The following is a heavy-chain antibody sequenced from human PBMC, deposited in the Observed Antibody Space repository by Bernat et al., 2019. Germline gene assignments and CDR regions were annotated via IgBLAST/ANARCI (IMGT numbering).Heavy chain of an antibody. V-gene: IGHV3-53*01. Sequence: EVQLVESGGGLIQPGGSLRLSCAASGFTVSSNYMTWVRQAPGKGLEWVSLLYSDGTTSYADSVKGRFTISRQNSKTTLFLQINRLRVEETAVYYCARATESGYGWLYWGQGTLVTVSA. J-gene: IGHJ4*02. CDR1: GFTVSSNY. CDR2: LYSDGTT. D-gene: IGHD5-12*01. CDR3: ARATESGYGWLY.